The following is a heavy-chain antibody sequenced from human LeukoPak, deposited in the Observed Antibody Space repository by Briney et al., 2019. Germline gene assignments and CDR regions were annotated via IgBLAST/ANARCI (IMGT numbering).Heavy chain of an antibody. CDR1: GFTFTNYW. D-gene: IGHD2-15*01. CDR2: INSDGSST. V-gene: IGHV3-74*01. J-gene: IGHJ5*02. Sequence: SGGSLRLSCAASGFTFTNYWMLWVRQTTEKGLVWVSRINSDGSSTAYADSVKGRFTISRDNAKNTLYLQMNNLRAGDTAVYYCARGSRVGAPGSWFDPWGQGTLVTASA. CDR3: ARGSRVGAPGSWFDP.